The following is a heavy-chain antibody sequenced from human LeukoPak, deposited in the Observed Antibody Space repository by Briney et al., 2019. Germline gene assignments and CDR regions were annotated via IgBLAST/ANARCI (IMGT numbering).Heavy chain of an antibody. CDR2: INWNGGSK. CDR1: GFTFDDYG. D-gene: IGHD2-2*01. Sequence: GGSLRLSCAASGFTFDDYGMSWVRQAPGKGLEWVSGINWNGGSKGYADSVKGRFTISRDNAKNSLYLQMNSLRAEDTALYYCARDVLRLCSSTSCYASWSYWGQGTLVTVSS. V-gene: IGHV3-20*04. J-gene: IGHJ4*02. CDR3: ARDVLRLCSSTSCYASWSY.